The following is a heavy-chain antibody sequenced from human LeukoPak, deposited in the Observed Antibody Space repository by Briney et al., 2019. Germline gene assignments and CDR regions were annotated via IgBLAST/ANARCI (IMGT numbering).Heavy chain of an antibody. V-gene: IGHV5-51*01. CDR3: ARLLWLSGSPTLYDY. D-gene: IGHD3-10*01. J-gene: IGHJ4*02. CDR2: IYPGDSDT. Sequence: GESLKISCKGSGYSFTSYWIGWVRQMPGKGLEWMGIIYPGDSDTRYSPSFQGQVTISADKSISTAYLQWSSLKASDTAMYYCARLLWLSGSPTLYDYWGQGTLVTVSS. CDR1: GYSFTSYW.